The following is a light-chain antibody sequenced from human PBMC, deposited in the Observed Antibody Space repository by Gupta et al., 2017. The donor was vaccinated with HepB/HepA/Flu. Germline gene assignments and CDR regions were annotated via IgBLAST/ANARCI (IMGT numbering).Light chain of an antibody. J-gene: IGLJ2*01. CDR1: NNRSNS. Sequence: RNNNRSNSVQWYQQEPGQAPVLVVYNDGRRLYVIPERFSGSDSGNTTTLTISRVDARDEADYYCQVWYSSSDHPHVVFGGGTKLSVL. V-gene: IGLV3-21*02. CDR3: QVWYSSSDHPHVV. CDR2: NDG.